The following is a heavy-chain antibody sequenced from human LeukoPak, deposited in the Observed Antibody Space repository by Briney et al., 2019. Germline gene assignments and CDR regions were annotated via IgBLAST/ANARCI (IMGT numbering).Heavy chain of an antibody. J-gene: IGHJ4*02. CDR3: ARGVGRYAGVDY. Sequence: SGTLSLTCTVSGGSISSYYWSWIRQPPGKGLEWIGYIYYSGSTNYNPSLKSRVTISVDTPKNQFSLKLSSVTAADTAVYYCARGVGRYAGVDYWGQGTLVTVSS. CDR2: IYYSGST. V-gene: IGHV4-59*01. D-gene: IGHD6-19*01. CDR1: GGSISSYY.